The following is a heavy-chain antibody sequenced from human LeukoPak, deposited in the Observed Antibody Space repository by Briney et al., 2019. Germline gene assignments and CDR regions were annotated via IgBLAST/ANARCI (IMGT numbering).Heavy chain of an antibody. CDR2: ISYDGSNK. CDR3: AKDPNSSSWYGDDFQH. V-gene: IGHV3-30*18. Sequence: GRSLRLSCAASGFTFSSYGMHWVRQAPGKGLEWVAVISYDGSNKYYADSVKGRFTISRDNSKNTLYLQMNSLRAEDTAVYYCAKDPNSSSWYGDDFQHWGQGTLVTVSS. J-gene: IGHJ1*01. D-gene: IGHD6-13*01. CDR1: GFTFSSYG.